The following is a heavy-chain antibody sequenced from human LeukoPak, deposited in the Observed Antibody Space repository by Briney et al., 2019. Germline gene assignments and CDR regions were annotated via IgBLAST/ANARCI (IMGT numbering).Heavy chain of an antibody. J-gene: IGHJ4*02. D-gene: IGHD2/OR15-2a*01. V-gene: IGHV1-18*04. CDR3: ARWPTEEILDY. Sequence: ASVPVSCKACVYTLTGYYMHWVRPAPGQGLEWMGWISAYNSNTNYAQKLQGRVTMTTDTSTRTAYMELRSLRSDDPAVYYCARWPTEEILDYWGQGTLVTVSS. CDR1: VYTLTGYY. CDR2: ISAYNSNT.